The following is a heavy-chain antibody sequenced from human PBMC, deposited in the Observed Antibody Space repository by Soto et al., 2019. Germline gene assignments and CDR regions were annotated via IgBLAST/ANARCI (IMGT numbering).Heavy chain of an antibody. V-gene: IGHV4-34*01. Sequence: PSETLSLTCAVYGGSFSGYYWSWIRQPPGKGLEWIGEINHSGSTNYDPSLKSRATISVDTSKNQFSLKLSSVTAADTAVYYCARGGGGSSSHYYFDYWGQGTLVTVSS. J-gene: IGHJ4*02. D-gene: IGHD1-26*01. CDR1: GGSFSGYY. CDR2: INHSGST. CDR3: ARGGGGSSSHYYFDY.